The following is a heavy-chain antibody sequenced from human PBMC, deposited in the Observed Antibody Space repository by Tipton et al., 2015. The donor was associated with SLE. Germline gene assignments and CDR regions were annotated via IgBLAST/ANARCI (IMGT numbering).Heavy chain of an antibody. CDR3: AREGALGAFDV. J-gene: IGHJ3*01. CDR1: GFTFSSYG. CDR2: IWYDGSNK. Sequence: SLRLSCAASGFTFSSYGMHWVRQAPGKGLEWVAVIWYDGSNKYYADSVKGRFTISRDNSKNTLYLQMNSLRAEDTAVYYCAREGALGAFDVWGQGTMVTVSS. V-gene: IGHV3-33*01. D-gene: IGHD3-16*01.